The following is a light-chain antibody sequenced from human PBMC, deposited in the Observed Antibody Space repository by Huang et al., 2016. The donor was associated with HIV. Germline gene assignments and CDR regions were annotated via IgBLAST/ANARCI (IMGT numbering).Light chain of an antibody. CDR1: QDVSIH. J-gene: IGKJ2*01. CDR3: QQYNEYPHT. CDR2: AAS. Sequence: DIQMTQSPSSLSASVGDRVTITCRTSQDVSIHLAWLQQKPGQAPKPLIFAASRLQTGVPSKFSGSGSGTHFTLTSSSLQPEDFATYYCQQYNEYPHTFGQGTRLEIK. V-gene: IGKV1-16*02.